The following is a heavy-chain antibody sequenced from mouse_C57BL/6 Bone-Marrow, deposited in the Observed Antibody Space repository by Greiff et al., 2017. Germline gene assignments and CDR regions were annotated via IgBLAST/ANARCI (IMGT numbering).Heavy chain of an antibody. V-gene: IGHV10-1*01. CDR1: GFSFNTYA. CDR2: IRSKSNNYAT. CDR3: VRHIPSKVDYAMDY. D-gene: IGHD1-3*01. Sequence: EVKVVESGGGLVQPKGSLKLSCAASGFSFNTYAMNWVRQAPGKGLEWVARIRSKSNNYATYYADSVKDRFTISRDDSESMLYLQMNNLKTEDTAMYYCVRHIPSKVDYAMDYWGQGTSVTVSS. J-gene: IGHJ4*01.